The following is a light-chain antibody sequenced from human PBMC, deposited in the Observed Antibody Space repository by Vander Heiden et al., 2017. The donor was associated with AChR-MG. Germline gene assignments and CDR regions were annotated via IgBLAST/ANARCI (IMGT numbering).Light chain of an antibody. CDR3: QQVNSYPWT. CDR2: AAS. V-gene: IGKV1-9*01. CDR1: QGISSY. J-gene: IGKJ1*01. Sequence: IQLTQSPSSLSASVGDRVTITCRASQGISSYLAWYQQKPGKAPKLLIYAASTLQSGVPSRFSGSGSGTEFTLSISSLQPEDFATYYCQQVNSYPWTFGQGTKVEIK.